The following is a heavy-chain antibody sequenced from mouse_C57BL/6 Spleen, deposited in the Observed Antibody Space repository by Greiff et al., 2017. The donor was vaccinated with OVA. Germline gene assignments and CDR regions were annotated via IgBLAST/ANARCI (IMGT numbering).Heavy chain of an antibody. V-gene: IGHV1-78*01. D-gene: IGHD2-4*01. CDR3: ARRVYYDYEDWYFDV. J-gene: IGHJ1*03. Sequence: VQLQESDAELVKPGASVKISCKVSGYTFTDHTIHWMKQRPEQGLEWIGYIYPRDGSTKYNEKFKGKATLTADKSSSTAYMQLNSLTSEDSAVYFCARRVYYDYEDWYFDVWGTGTTVAVSS. CDR2: IYPRDGST. CDR1: GYTFTDHT.